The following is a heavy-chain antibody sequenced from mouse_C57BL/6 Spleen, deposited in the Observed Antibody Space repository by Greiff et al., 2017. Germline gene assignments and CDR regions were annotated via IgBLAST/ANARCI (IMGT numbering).Heavy chain of an antibody. V-gene: IGHV1-55*01. CDR1: GYTFTSYW. D-gene: IGHD2-3*01. J-gene: IGHJ2*01. Sequence: QVPLQQPGAELVKPGASVKMSCKASGYTFTSYWITWVKQRPGQGLEWIGDIYPGSGSTNYNEKFKSKATLTVDTSSSTAYTQLSSLTSEDSAVYYCARDDGYYVGDYWGQGTTLTVSS. CDR2: IYPGSGST. CDR3: ARDDGYYVGDY.